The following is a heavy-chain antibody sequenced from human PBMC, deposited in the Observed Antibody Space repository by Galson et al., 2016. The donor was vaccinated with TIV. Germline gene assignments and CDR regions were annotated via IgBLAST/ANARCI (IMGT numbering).Heavy chain of an antibody. CDR2: ISYDGSIK. D-gene: IGHD6-19*01. CDR1: GFTFSTYG. Sequence: SLRLSCAASGFTFSTYGMDWVRQAPGKGLEWVAAISYDGSIKYYADSVKGRFTSSRDNSKNTLYLQMNSLRAEDTAVYYCAKELKIAVAGTNYFDYWGQGTLVTVS. CDR3: AKELKIAVAGTNYFDY. V-gene: IGHV3-30*18. J-gene: IGHJ4*02.